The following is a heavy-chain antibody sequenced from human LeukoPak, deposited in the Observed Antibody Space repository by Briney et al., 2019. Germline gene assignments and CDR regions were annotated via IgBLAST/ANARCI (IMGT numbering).Heavy chain of an antibody. J-gene: IGHJ4*01. V-gene: IGHV3-66*04. CDR2: LFSGGDI. CDR1: GFSFRRYY. D-gene: IGHD2-21*01. CDR3: ARQGFDSGFDY. Sequence: PGGSLRLSCAASGFSFRRYYVSWVRQAPGKGLQWVSVLFSGGDIYYADSVKDRFSISRDSSRETLFLQMNSLRADDTAVYYCARQGFDSGFDYWGHGTMVTVSS.